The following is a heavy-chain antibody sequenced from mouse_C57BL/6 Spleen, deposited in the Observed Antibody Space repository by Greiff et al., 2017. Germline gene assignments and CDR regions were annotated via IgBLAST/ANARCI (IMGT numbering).Heavy chain of an antibody. CDR1: GYTFTSYW. Sequence: VQLQQPGAELVKPGTSVKMSCKASGYTFTSYWITWVKQRPGQGLEWIGDIYPGSGSTNYNEKFKSKATLTVDTSSSTAYMQLSSLTSEDSAVYYCARGRGDYAMDYWGQGTSVTVSS. CDR2: IYPGSGST. CDR3: ARGRGDYAMDY. V-gene: IGHV1-55*01. J-gene: IGHJ4*01.